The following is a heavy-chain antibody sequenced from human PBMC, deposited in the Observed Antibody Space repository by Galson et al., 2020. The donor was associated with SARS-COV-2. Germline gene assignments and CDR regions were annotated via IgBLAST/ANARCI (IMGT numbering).Heavy chain of an antibody. D-gene: IGHD2-21*02. CDR1: GGSFSTYP. CDR2: IIPIFGTP. Sequence: KISCKPSGGSFSTYPISWVRLAPGQGLEWLGGIIPIFGTPDYARKFQGRLTITADEATSTAYMELSSLRSEDTAMYYCSRGEDCGGDCAVYDLDHWGQGTRGTGSS. CDR3: SRGEDCGGDCAVYDLDH. V-gene: IGHV1-69*01. J-gene: IGHJ4*02.